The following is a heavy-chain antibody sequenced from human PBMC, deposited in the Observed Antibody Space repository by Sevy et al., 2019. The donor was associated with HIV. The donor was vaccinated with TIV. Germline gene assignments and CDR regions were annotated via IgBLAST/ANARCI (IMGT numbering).Heavy chain of an antibody. J-gene: IGHJ4*02. CDR1: GFTFSNYG. D-gene: IGHD3-3*01. V-gene: IGHV3-33*01. CDR2: MWYDGSNK. CDR3: ALEGLLEWLFSFDY. Sequence: GGSLRLSCAASGFTFSNYGMHWVRQAPGKGLEWVAVMWYDGSNKYCSDSVKGRFTISRDNSKNTLYLQMNSLRAEDTAVYYCALEGLLEWLFSFDYWGQGTLVTVSS.